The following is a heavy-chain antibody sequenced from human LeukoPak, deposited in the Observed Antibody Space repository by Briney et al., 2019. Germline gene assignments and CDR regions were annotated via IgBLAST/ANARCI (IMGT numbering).Heavy chain of an antibody. J-gene: IGHJ3*02. CDR1: GFTFSSYG. Sequence: PGGSLRLSWAAAGFTFSSYGVNWVRQAPGRGREWVSSIRGNGDSTYNADSVKGRFTTSRDNSKNPLSLQMKSLRAEDTAVYYCAKGRYYDSGNAFDIWGQGTMVTVSS. CDR2: IRGNGDST. V-gene: IGHV3-23*01. CDR3: AKGRYYDSGNAFDI. D-gene: IGHD3-9*01.